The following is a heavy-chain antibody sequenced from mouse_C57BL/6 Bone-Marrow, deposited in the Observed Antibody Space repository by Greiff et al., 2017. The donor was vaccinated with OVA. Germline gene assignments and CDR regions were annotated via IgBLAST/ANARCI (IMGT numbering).Heavy chain of an antibody. V-gene: IGHV1-20*01. Sequence: EVKLEESGPELVKPGDSVKISCKASGYSFTGYFMNWVMQSHGKSLEWIGRINPYNGDTFYNQKFKGKATLTVDKSSSTAHMELRSLTSEDSAVYYCARDGNYRFAYWGQGTLVTVSA. CDR2: INPYNGDT. CDR1: GYSFTGYF. D-gene: IGHD2-1*01. CDR3: ARDGNYRFAY. J-gene: IGHJ3*01.